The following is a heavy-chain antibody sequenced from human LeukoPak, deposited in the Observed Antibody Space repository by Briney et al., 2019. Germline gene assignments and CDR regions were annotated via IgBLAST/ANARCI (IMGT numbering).Heavy chain of an antibody. CDR1: AGSISSYY. J-gene: IGHJ4*02. V-gene: IGHV4-59*01. Sequence: SETLSLTCTVSAGSISSYYWSWIRQPPGKGLEWIGYIYYTGTTNYNPSLRSRVPISLDTSKKHFSLNFSSVTAADTAVYYCAGGYYPDFWGQGTLVTVSS. D-gene: IGHD3-22*01. CDR3: AGGYYPDF. CDR2: IYYTGTT.